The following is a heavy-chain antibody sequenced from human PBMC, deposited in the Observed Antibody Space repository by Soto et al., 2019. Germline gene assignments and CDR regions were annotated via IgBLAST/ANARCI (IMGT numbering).Heavy chain of an antibody. D-gene: IGHD2-15*01. CDR1: GYSFTSYW. V-gene: IGHV5-10-1*01. CDR2: IDPSDSYT. CDR3: ARHGGGDCSGGSCYSGKDSFDY. J-gene: IGHJ4*02. Sequence: GESPTISCKGSGYSFTSYWISWVRQMPGKGLEWMGRIDPSDSYTNYSPSFQGHVTISADKSISTAYLQWSSLKASDTAMYYCARHGGGDCSGGSCYSGKDSFDYWGQGTLVTVSS.